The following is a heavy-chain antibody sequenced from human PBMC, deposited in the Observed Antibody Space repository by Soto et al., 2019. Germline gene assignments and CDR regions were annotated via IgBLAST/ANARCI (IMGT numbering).Heavy chain of an antibody. Sequence: QVQLQESGPGLVKPSETLSLTCAVSGGAISTYYWSWIRKPPGKVLEWIGYMYYTGDSDYNPSLKHRVPTSLEASTNQGSPRLTSVTAADTAVYFGSRSYCHSSSCYRWAEHYYFGLDVWGQGTTVTVSS. CDR3: SRSYCHSSSCYRWAEHYYFGLDV. J-gene: IGHJ6*02. CDR2: MYYTGDS. CDR1: GGAISTYY. V-gene: IGHV4-59*08. D-gene: IGHD3-10*01.